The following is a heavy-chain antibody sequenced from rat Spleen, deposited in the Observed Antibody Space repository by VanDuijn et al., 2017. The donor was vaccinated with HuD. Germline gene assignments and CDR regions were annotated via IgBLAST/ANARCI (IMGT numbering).Heavy chain of an antibody. CDR1: GFSLTSYG. CDR3: ARSGGYNPYVMDA. D-gene: IGHD1-9*01. J-gene: IGHJ4*01. CDR2: IWSGGST. V-gene: IGHV2S8*01. Sequence: QVQLKESGPGLVQPSRTLSLTCTVSGFSLTSYGVSWVRQPPGKGLEWIAAIWSGGSTYYNSALKSRLSISRDTSKSQVLLKMNSLQTEDTAMYFGARSGGYNPYVMDAWGQGASVTVSS.